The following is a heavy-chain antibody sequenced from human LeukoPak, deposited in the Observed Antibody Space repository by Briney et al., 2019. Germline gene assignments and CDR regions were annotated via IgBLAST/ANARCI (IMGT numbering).Heavy chain of an antibody. CDR1: GFTFSSYA. CDR3: ARDGDWGSPSYYFDY. V-gene: IGHV3-30*04. J-gene: IGHJ4*02. CDR2: ISYDGSNK. Sequence: GRSLRLSGAASGFTFSSYAMHWVRQAPGKGLEWVAVISYDGSNKYYADSVKSRFTISRDNSKNTLYLQMNSLRAEDTAVYYCARDGDWGSPSYYFDYWGQGTLVTVSS. D-gene: IGHD7-27*01.